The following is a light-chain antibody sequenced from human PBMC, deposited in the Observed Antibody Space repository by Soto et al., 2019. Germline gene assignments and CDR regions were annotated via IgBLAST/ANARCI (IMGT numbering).Light chain of an antibody. Sequence: EIVLTQSPGTLSLFPGERATFSCRASQSVSSTYLAWYQQKPGQAPRLLIYGASSRATGIPARFSGSGSGRDFTLTISRLEPEDSAVYYCQQYGTSPRTFGQGTKVEIK. CDR2: GAS. V-gene: IGKV3-20*01. CDR1: QSVSSTY. J-gene: IGKJ1*01. CDR3: QQYGTSPRT.